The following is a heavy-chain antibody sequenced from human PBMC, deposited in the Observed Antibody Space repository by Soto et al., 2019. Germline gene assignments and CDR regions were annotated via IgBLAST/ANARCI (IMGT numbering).Heavy chain of an antibody. D-gene: IGHD3-3*01. V-gene: IGHV3-48*03. J-gene: IGHJ6*02. Sequence: EVQLVESGGGLVQPGGSLRLSCAASGFTFSSYEMNWVRQAPGKGLEWVSYISSSGSTIYYADSVKGRFTISRDNAKNKLYLHMNSLRAEDTAVYYCARDRADYDFWSGYLDYYYYGMDVWGHGTTVTVSS. CDR1: GFTFSSYE. CDR2: ISSSGSTI. CDR3: ARDRADYDFWSGYLDYYYYGMDV.